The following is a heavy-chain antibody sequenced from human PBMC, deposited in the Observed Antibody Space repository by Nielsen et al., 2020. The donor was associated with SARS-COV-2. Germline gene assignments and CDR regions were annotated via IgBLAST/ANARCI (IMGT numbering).Heavy chain of an antibody. CDR1: GFTFSSYG. CDR3: AKDFGFGELLASLD. D-gene: IGHD3-10*01. Sequence: GGSLRLSCAASGFTFSSYGMHWVRQAPGKGLEWVAVIWYDGSNKYYADSVKGRFTISRDNSKNTLYLQMNSLRAEDTAVYYCAKDFGFGELLASLDWGQGTLVTVSS. J-gene: IGHJ4*02. CDR2: IWYDGSNK. V-gene: IGHV3-30*02.